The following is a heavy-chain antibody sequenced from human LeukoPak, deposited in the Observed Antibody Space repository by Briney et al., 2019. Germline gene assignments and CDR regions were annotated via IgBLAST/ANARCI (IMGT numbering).Heavy chain of an antibody. Sequence: KPSDTLSLTCTVSGGAISGYYWSWIRQPAGKGLGWLGRVYSSGSTKYNPSLESRVTMSVDTSKNQFSLKLNFVTAADTAVYYCARVGSGYDFFDYWGQGTLGTVSS. V-gene: IGHV4-4*07. CDR1: GGAISGYY. D-gene: IGHD3/OR15-3a*01. J-gene: IGHJ4*02. CDR2: VYSSGST. CDR3: ARVGSGYDFFDY.